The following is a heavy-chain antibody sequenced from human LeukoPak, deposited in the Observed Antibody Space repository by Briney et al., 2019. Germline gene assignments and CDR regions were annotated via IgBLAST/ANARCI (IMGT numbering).Heavy chain of an antibody. CDR1: GYTFTSYY. J-gene: IGHJ6*03. V-gene: IGHV1-46*01. Sequence: ASVKVSCKASGYTFTSYYMHWVRQAPGQGLEWMGIINPSGGSTSYAQKFQGRVTMTRDMSTSTVYMELSSLRSEDTAVYYCARVAREVDYYYYYMDVWGKGTTVTVSS. CDR3: ARVAREVDYYYYYMDV. CDR2: INPSGGST. D-gene: IGHD1-26*01.